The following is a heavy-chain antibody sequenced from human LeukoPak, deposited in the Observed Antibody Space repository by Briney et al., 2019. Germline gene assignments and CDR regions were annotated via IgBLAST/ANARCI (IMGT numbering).Heavy chain of an antibody. CDR1: GGSVSSGSYY. J-gene: IGHJ4*02. CDR2: IYYSGST. CDR3: AREGGVGPHFDY. Sequence: MPSETLSLTCTVSGGSVSSGSYYWSWIRQPPGKGLEWIGYIYYSGSTNYNPSLKSRVTISVDTSKNQFSLKLSSVTAADTAVYYCAREGGVGPHFDYWGQGTLVTVSS. V-gene: IGHV4-61*01. D-gene: IGHD2-8*01.